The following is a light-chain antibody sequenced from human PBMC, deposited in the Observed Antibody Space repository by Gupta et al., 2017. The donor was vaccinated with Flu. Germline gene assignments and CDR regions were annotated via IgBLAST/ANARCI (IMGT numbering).Light chain of an antibody. CDR1: QGVSSSY. Sequence: IVLTQFPGTLSLSPGERASLSCRASQGVSSSYLAWFQQKPGQAPRLLIYDASTRATGIPDRFSGSGSGTDFTLIISRLEPEDFAVYYCQQYGTSPFTFGGGTKVEIK. CDR2: DAS. V-gene: IGKV3-20*01. CDR3: QQYGTSPFT. J-gene: IGKJ4*01.